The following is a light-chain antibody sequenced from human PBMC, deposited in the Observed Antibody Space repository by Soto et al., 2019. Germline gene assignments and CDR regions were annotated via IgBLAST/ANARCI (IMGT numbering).Light chain of an antibody. Sequence: CVLTQPASVSGSPGQSITISCTGTSSDVGGYNYVSWYQQHPGKAPKLMIYDVSNRPSGVSNRFSGSKSGNTASLTISGLQAEDEADYYCSSYTSSSTLVVFGTGTKVTVL. CDR2: DVS. V-gene: IGLV2-14*01. CDR1: SSDVGGYNY. J-gene: IGLJ1*01. CDR3: SSYTSSSTLVV.